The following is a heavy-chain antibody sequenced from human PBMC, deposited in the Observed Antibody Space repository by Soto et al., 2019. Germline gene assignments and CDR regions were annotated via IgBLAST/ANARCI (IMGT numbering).Heavy chain of an antibody. CDR3: TRVSGSYYYGMDV. CDR2: SYHSGST. J-gene: IGHJ6*02. V-gene: IGHV4-4*02. CDR1: GGSISSSNW. Sequence: QVQLQESGPGLVKPSGTLSLTCAVSGGSISSSNWWSWVRQPPGKGLEWIGESYHSGSTKYNPSLKSRVTVSIDQXKNQFSLKLSSVTAADTAVYYCTRVSGSYYYGMDVWGQGTTVTVSS.